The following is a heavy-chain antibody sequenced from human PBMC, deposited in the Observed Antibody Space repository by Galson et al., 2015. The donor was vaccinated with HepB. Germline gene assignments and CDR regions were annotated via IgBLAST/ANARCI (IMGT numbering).Heavy chain of an antibody. Sequence: QSGAEVKKPGESLKISCTGSGYSFTSYWIGWVRQMPGKGLEWMGIIYPGDSDTRYSPSFQGQVTISADKSISTAYLQWSSLKASDTAMYYCARLRFLERSTNYYGMDVWGQGTTVTVSS. CDR1: GYSFTSYW. CDR2: IYPGDSDT. V-gene: IGHV5-51*01. J-gene: IGHJ6*02. CDR3: ARLRFLERSTNYYGMDV. D-gene: IGHD3-3*01.